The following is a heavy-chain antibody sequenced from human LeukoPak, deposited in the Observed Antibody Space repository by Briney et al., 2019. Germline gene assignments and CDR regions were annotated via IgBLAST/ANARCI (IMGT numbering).Heavy chain of an antibody. CDR1: GYTFTNYA. Sequence: ASVKVSCKASGYTFTNYAMHWVRQAPGQRLEWMGWINAGYGNTKYSQEFQGRVTITRDTSASTAYMELSSLRSEDTAVYYCARKSSTMVRGVMVYYYYYYMDVWGKGTTVTISS. CDR3: ARKSSTMVRGVMVYYYYYYMDV. CDR2: INAGYGNT. J-gene: IGHJ6*03. D-gene: IGHD3-10*01. V-gene: IGHV1-3*03.